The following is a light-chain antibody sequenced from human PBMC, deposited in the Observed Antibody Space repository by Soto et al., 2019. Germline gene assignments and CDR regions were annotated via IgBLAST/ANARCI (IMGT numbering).Light chain of an antibody. Sequence: IVLTHSPGILSLSPWERATLSFRSSQSVSNDFLAWYQQKPGQAPRLLIYTASTRATGIPARFSGSGSGTEFTLIIGSLQSEDMAVYYCQQYNKWPLNFGGGTKVDIK. CDR1: QSVSNDF. J-gene: IGKJ4*01. V-gene: IGKV3-15*01. CDR2: TAS. CDR3: QQYNKWPLN.